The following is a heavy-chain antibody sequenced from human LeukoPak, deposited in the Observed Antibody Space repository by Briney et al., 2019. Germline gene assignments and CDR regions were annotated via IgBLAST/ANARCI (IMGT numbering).Heavy chain of an antibody. CDR1: GFTFSSYS. D-gene: IGHD2-2*02. V-gene: IGHV3-48*02. Sequence: PGGSLRLSCAASGFTFSSYSMNWVRQAPGKGLEWVSYISSSSGTIYYADSVKGRFTISRDNAKNSLYLQMNSLRDEDTAVYYCARESYCSSTSCYTVQRGGYFDYWGQGTLVTVSS. CDR2: ISSSSGTI. J-gene: IGHJ4*02. CDR3: ARESYCSSTSCYTVQRGGYFDY.